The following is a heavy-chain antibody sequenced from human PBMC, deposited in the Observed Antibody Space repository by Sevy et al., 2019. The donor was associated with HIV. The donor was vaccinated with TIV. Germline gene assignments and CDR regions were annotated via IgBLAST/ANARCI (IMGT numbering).Heavy chain of an antibody. D-gene: IGHD5-12*01. CDR3: ARVDEQRWLRLYYFDY. J-gene: IGHJ4*02. CDR2: ISDDGSNK. Sequence: GGSLRLSCAASGFTLSNYDMHWVRQAPGKGLEWVAVISDDGSNKYYADSVKGRFTISRDNSKNTLYLQMNSLRAEDTAVYYCARVDEQRWLRLYYFDYWGQGTLVTVSS. V-gene: IGHV3-30*04. CDR1: GFTLSNYD.